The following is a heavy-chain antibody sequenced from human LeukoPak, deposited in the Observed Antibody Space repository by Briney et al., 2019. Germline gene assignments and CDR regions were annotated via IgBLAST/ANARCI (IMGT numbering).Heavy chain of an antibody. Sequence: PGGSLRLSCAASGFTFSNAWMSWVRQAPGKGLEWVGRIKSKTDGGTTDYAAPVKGRFTISRDDSKNTLYLQMNSLKTEDTAVYYCTTDPERAKRPEDYWGQGTLVTVSS. CDR3: TTDPERAKRPEDY. J-gene: IGHJ4*02. V-gene: IGHV3-15*01. D-gene: IGHD1-14*01. CDR2: IKSKTDGGTT. CDR1: GFTFSNAW.